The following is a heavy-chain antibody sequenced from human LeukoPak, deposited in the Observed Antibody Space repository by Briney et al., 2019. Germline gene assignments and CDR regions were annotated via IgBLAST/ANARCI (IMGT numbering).Heavy chain of an antibody. V-gene: IGHV4-4*07. CDR2: IDTSGIT. J-gene: IGHJ4*02. D-gene: IGHD6-19*01. CDR3: ASRPIPVDIFDS. CDR1: GGSISIYY. Sequence: PSETLSLTCTVSGGSISIYYWSWIRQPAGKGLEWIGRIDTSGITNYNPSHKSRVSMSVDTSKNQLSLKLSSVTAADTAVYYCASRPIPVDIFDSWGQGTLVTVSS.